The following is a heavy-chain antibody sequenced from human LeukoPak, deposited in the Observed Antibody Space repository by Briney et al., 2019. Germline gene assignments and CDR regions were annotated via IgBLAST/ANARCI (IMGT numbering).Heavy chain of an antibody. Sequence: SETLSLTCTVSGYSISSGYYWGWIRQPPGKGLEWIGSIYHSGSTYYNPPLKSRVTISVDTSKNQFSLKLSSVTAADTAVYYCARTPLNYGIDYWGQGTLVTVSS. V-gene: IGHV4-38-2*02. CDR1: GYSISSGYY. D-gene: IGHD4-17*01. CDR3: ARTPLNYGIDY. CDR2: IYHSGST. J-gene: IGHJ4*02.